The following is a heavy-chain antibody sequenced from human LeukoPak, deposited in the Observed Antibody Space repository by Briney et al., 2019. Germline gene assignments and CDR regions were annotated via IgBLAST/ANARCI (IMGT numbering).Heavy chain of an antibody. CDR2: INHSGST. J-gene: IGHJ6*02. CDR1: GGSFSGYY. Sequence: SETLSLTCAVYGGSFSGYYWSWIRQPPGKGLEWIGQINHSGSTNYNPSLKSRVTISVDTSKNQFSLKLSSVTAADTAVYYCARLSRIAAPGTGPYYYYGMDVWGQGTTVTVSS. V-gene: IGHV4-34*01. CDR3: ARLSRIAAPGTGPYYYYGMDV. D-gene: IGHD6-13*01.